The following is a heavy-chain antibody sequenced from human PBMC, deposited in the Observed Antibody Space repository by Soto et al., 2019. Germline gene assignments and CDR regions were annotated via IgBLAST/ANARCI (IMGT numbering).Heavy chain of an antibody. CDR2: IYYSGST. CDR1: GGSISSYY. V-gene: IGHV4-59*01. J-gene: IGHJ5*02. D-gene: IGHD3-3*01. CDR3: AGSGSNWWFDP. Sequence: SETLSLTCTVSGGSISSYYWSWIRQPPGKGLEWIGYIYYSGSTNYNPSLKSRVTISVDTSKNQFSLKLSSVTAADTAVYYCAGSGSNWWFDPWGQGTLVTVSS.